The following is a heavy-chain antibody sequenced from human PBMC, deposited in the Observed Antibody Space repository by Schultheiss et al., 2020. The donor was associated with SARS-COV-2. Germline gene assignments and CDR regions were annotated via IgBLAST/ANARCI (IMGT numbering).Heavy chain of an antibody. J-gene: IGHJ6*02. V-gene: IGHV4-4*02. CDR3: ARYTVTTGGYYYGMDV. CDR1: GGSISSSNW. D-gene: IGHD4-17*01. Sequence: SETLSLTCAVSGGSISSSNWWSWVRQPPGKGLEWIGEIYHSGSTNYNPSLKSRVTISVDTSKNQFSLKLSSVTAADTAVYYCARYTVTTGGYYYGMDVWGQGTTVTVSS. CDR2: IYHSGST.